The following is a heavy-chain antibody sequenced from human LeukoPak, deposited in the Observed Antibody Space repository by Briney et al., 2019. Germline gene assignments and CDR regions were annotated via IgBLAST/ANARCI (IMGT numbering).Heavy chain of an antibody. Sequence: GASVEVSCKASGYTFTGYYMHWVRQAPGQGLEWMGWINPNSGGTNYAQKFQGRVTMTRDTSISTAYMELSRLRSDDTAVYYCARDLLGYCSSTSCNEFDYWGQGTLVTVSS. CDR2: INPNSGGT. CDR1: GYTFTGYY. V-gene: IGHV1-2*02. J-gene: IGHJ4*02. D-gene: IGHD2-2*01. CDR3: ARDLLGYCSSTSCNEFDY.